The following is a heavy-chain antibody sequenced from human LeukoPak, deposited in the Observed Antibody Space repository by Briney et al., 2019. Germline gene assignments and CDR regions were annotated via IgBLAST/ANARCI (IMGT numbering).Heavy chain of an antibody. Sequence: GGSLRLSCAASGFTFSDYYMSWIRQAPGKGLEWVSYISISSSYTNYADSVKGRFTISRDNAKNSLYLQMNSLRAEDTAVYYCARKNAVNSFDYWGQGTLVTVSS. V-gene: IGHV3-11*03. CDR1: GFTFSDYY. D-gene: IGHD2-2*01. J-gene: IGHJ4*02. CDR3: ARKNAVNSFDY. CDR2: ISISSSYT.